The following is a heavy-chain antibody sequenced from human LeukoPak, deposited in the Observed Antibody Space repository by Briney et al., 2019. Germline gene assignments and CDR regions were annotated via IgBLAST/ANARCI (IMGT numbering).Heavy chain of an antibody. D-gene: IGHD3-3*02. CDR1: GFTFSDYA. CDR2: VWYDGSNN. V-gene: IGHV3-30*02. J-gene: IGHJ4*02. CDR3: AKDTGRISGKYYFDY. Sequence: GGSLRLSCAASGFTFSDYAIHWVRQAPGKGLERVGFVWYDGSNNDHVDSVKGRFTISRDNSRSTAYLQMNSLRPGDTAMYYCAKDTGRISGKYYFDYWGQGAQVTVPS.